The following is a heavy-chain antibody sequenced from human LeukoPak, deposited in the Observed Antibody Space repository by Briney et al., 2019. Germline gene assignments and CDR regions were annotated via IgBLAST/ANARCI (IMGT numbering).Heavy chain of an antibody. CDR3: ARDLGYCTGGTCYPNWFDP. CDR1: GYTFTSYA. CDR2: INAGNDNT. J-gene: IGHJ5*02. V-gene: IGHV1-3*01. D-gene: IGHD2-15*01. Sequence: ASVKVSCKASGYTFTSYAMHWVRQAPGQRLEWMGWINAGNDNTKYSQKFQGRVTITRDTSASTAYMELSSLRSEDPAVYYCARDLGYCTGGTCYPNWFDPWGQGTLVTVSS.